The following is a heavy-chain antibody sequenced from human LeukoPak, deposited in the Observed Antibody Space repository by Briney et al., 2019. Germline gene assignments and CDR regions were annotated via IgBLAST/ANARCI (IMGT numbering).Heavy chain of an antibody. D-gene: IGHD6-19*01. CDR2: IYTSGST. Sequence: SETLSLTCTVSGGSISSYYWSWIRQPAGKGLEWIGRIYTSGSTNYNPSLKSRVTMSVGTSKNQFSLKLSSVTAADTAVYYCASVAAPKKYSSGWYGYNFDYWGQGTLVTVSS. J-gene: IGHJ4*02. CDR1: GGSISSYY. V-gene: IGHV4-4*07. CDR3: ASVAAPKKYSSGWYGYNFDY.